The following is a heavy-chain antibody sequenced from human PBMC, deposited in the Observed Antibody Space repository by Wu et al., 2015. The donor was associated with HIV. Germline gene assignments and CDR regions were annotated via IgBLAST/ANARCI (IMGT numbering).Heavy chain of an antibody. CDR3: ARTGYYGSGSSSYYYYYMDV. CDR2: IIPIFGTA. D-gene: IGHD3-10*01. Sequence: QVQLVQSGAEVKKPGSSVKVSCKASGGTFSSYAISWVRQAPGQGLEWMGGIIPIFGTANYAQKFQGRVTITADESTSTAYMGLSSLRSEDTAVYYCARTGYYGSGSSSYYYYYMDVWGKGTTVTVSS. V-gene: IGHV1-69*12. CDR1: GGTFSSYA. J-gene: IGHJ6*03.